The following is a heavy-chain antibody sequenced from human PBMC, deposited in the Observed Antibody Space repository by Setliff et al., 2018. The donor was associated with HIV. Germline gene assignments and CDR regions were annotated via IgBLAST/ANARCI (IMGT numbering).Heavy chain of an antibody. CDR2: INPSGGKT. CDR1: GYTFTNYY. D-gene: IGHD3-22*01. CDR3: ARCYYDSSGPTDAFDI. V-gene: IGHV1-46*01. Sequence: ASVKVSCKASGYTFTNYYIHWVRQAPGQGLEWMGLINPSGGKTSYAKKFQGRLTMTRDTSRSTVYMELSSLRSEDTAMYYCARCYYDSSGPTDAFDIWGQGTVVTVSS. J-gene: IGHJ3*02.